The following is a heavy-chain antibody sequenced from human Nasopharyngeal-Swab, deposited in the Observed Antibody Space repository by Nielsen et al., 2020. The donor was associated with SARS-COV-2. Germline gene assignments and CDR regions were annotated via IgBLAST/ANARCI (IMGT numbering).Heavy chain of an antibody. CDR1: GFSFSTYA. Sequence: GSLRLSCAASGFSFSTYAMHWVRQSPEKGLEWIGEINHGGSTSYNPSLKRRGTISVDTSKNQFSLKLTSLTAADTAVFYCARRPEGRGSGWGYYYQYGLDVWGQGTTVTVSS. V-gene: IGHV4-34*01. D-gene: IGHD6-19*01. CDR3: ARRPEGRGSGWGYYYQYGLDV. J-gene: IGHJ6*02. CDR2: INHGGST.